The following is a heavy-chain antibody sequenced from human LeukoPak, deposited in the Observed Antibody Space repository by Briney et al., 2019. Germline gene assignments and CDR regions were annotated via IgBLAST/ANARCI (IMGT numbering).Heavy chain of an antibody. CDR3: AKDLHYGSADY. V-gene: IGHV3-48*03. CDR1: GFTFSSYE. CDR2: ISSSGSTI. D-gene: IGHD3-10*01. J-gene: IGHJ4*02. Sequence: GGSLRLSCAASGFTFSSYEMNWVRQAPGKGLEWVSYISSSGSTIYYADSVKGRFTISRDNAKSSLYLQMNSLRAEDTAVYYCAKDLHYGSADYWGQGTLVTVSS.